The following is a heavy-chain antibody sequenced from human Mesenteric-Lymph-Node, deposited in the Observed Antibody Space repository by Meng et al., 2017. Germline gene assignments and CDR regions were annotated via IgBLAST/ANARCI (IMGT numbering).Heavy chain of an antibody. CDR3: AREGESDAFDI. D-gene: IGHD1-26*01. CDR1: GFTFSSYW. J-gene: IGHJ3*02. V-gene: IGHV3-74*01. Sequence: GESLKISCAASGFTFSSYWMHWVRQAPGKGLVWVSRINSDGISTTYADSVKGRFTISRDNTKNSLYLQMNSLRAEDTAVYYCAREGESDAFDIWGQGTMVTVSS. CDR2: INSDGIST.